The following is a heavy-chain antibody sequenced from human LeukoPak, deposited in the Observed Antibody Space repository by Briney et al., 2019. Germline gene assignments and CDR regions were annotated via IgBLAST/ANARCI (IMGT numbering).Heavy chain of an antibody. D-gene: IGHD1-26*01. J-gene: IGHJ4*02. CDR1: GGSFSGYY. Sequence: PSETLSLTCAVYGGSFSGYYGSWIRQPPGKGLEWIGEINHSGSTNYNPSLKSRVTISFDTSKNQFSLKLSSVTAADTAVYYCARWEGGSYYDFDYWGQGTLVTVSS. CDR3: ARWEGGSYYDFDY. V-gene: IGHV4-34*01. CDR2: INHSGST.